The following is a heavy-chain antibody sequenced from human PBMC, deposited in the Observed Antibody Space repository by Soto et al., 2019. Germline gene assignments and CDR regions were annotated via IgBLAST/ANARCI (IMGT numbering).Heavy chain of an antibody. Sequence: ASVEVSGKASGYTFTGYYIHWVRQAPGQGLEWMGWINPNSGGTNYAQKFQGWVTMTRDTSISTAYMELSRLRSDDTAVYYCARFYYDSSGIDYWGQGTLVTVSS. J-gene: IGHJ4*02. V-gene: IGHV1-2*04. CDR1: GYTFTGYY. CDR2: INPNSGGT. D-gene: IGHD3-22*01. CDR3: ARFYYDSSGIDY.